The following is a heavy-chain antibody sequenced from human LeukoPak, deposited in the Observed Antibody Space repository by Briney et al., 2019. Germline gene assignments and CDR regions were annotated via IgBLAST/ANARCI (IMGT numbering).Heavy chain of an antibody. V-gene: IGHV4-4*07. CDR2: IYTSGST. J-gene: IGHJ4*02. CDR1: GGSISSHY. D-gene: IGHD3-22*01. Sequence: SETLSLTCTVSGGSISSHYWSWIRQPAGKGLELIGRIYTSGSTNYNPSLKSRVTMSVDTSKNQFSLKLSSVTAAETAVYYCARDGDYDSSGYYSAFDYWGQGTLVTVSS. CDR3: ARDGDYDSSGYYSAFDY.